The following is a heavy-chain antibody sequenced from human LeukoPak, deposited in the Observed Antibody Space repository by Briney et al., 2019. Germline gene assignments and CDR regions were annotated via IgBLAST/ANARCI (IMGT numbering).Heavy chain of an antibody. CDR2: IYYSGSN. CDR3: ARDGGLLAARFDY. D-gene: IGHD6-6*01. J-gene: IGHJ4*02. CDR1: GGSISSYY. Sequence: SETLSLTCTVSGGSISSYYWNWIRQPPGKGLEWIGYIYYSGSNNYNPSLKSRVTISVDTSKNQFSLKLSSVTAADTAVYYCARDGGLLAARFDYWGQGTLVTVSS. V-gene: IGHV4-59*12.